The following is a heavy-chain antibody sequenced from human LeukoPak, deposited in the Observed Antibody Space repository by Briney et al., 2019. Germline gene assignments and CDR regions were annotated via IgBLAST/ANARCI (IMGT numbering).Heavy chain of an antibody. V-gene: IGHV1-8*01. CDR3: ARGRASTYYDILTGYYGNDAFDI. CDR2: MNPNSGNT. D-gene: IGHD3-9*01. CDR1: GYTFTSYD. Sequence: ASVKVSCKASGYTFTSYDINWVRQATGQGLEWMGWMNPNSGNTGYAQKFQGRVTMTRNTSISTAYMELSSLRSEDTAVYYCARGRASTYYDILTGYYGNDAFDIWGQGTMVTVSS. J-gene: IGHJ3*02.